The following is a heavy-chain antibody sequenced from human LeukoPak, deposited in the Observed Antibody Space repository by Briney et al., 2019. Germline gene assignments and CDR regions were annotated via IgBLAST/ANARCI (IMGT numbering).Heavy chain of an antibody. CDR3: ARVDSSGWLIYGMDV. Sequence: QPGRSLRLSCAASAFTFSSYAMHWVRQAPGKGLEWGTVISYDGGNKFYADSVKGRFTISRDNSKNTLYLQMNTLRAEDTALYYCARVDSSGWLIYGMDVWGQGTTVTVSS. J-gene: IGHJ6*02. CDR2: ISYDGGNK. D-gene: IGHD6-19*01. CDR1: AFTFSSYA. V-gene: IGHV3-30*04.